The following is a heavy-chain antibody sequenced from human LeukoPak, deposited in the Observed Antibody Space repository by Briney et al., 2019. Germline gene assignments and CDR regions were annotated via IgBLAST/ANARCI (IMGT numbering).Heavy chain of an antibody. D-gene: IGHD6-19*01. Sequence: SQTLSLTCAISGDSVSSNSAAWNWIRQSPSRGLEWLGRTYYRSKWYNDYAVSVKSRITINPDTSKNQFSLQLNSVTPEDTAVYYCARGRGIHSSGWYWRRWFDPWGQGTLVTVSS. V-gene: IGHV6-1*01. J-gene: IGHJ5*02. CDR1: GDSVSSNSAA. CDR3: ARGRGIHSSGWYWRRWFDP. CDR2: TYYRSKWYN.